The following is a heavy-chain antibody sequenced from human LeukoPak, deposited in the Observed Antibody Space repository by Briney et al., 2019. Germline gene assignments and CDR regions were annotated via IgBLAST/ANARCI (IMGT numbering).Heavy chain of an antibody. D-gene: IGHD4-11*01. CDR2: IYYSGST. Sequence: PSQTLSLTCTVSGGSISSGGYYWSWIRQHPGKGLEWIGYIYYSGSTYYNPSLKSRVTISVDTSKNQFSLKLSSVTAADTAVYYCARGLIPPAPILQDWGQGTLVTVSS. CDR3: ARGLIPPAPILQD. CDR1: GGSISSGGYY. J-gene: IGHJ1*01. V-gene: IGHV4-31*03.